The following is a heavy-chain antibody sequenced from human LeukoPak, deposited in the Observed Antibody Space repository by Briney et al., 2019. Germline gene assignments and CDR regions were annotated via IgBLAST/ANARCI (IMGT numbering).Heavy chain of an antibody. CDR1: GGTFSSYA. V-gene: IGHV1-69*13. CDR3: ARGQRCSGGSCYRREYYYYYYYMDV. D-gene: IGHD2-15*01. Sequence: ASVKVSYKASGGTFSSYAISWVRQAPGQGLEWMGGIIPIFGTANYAQKFQGRVTITADESTSTAYMELSSLRSEDTAVYYCARGQRCSGGSCYRREYYYYYYYMDVLGKGTTVTVSS. CDR2: IIPIFGTA. J-gene: IGHJ6*03.